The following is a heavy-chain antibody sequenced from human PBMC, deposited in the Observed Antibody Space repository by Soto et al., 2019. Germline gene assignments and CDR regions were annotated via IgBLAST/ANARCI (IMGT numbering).Heavy chain of an antibody. J-gene: IGHJ5*02. D-gene: IGHD3-22*01. CDR1: GFFFSHYA. CDR3: ARGVVSPKSWFDL. V-gene: IGHV3-30-3*01. Sequence: VGSRRLSCEASGFFFSHYAMHWVRQAPGKGLEWVAATVYDGTKTYSADSVKGRFTVSRDNSKNTLYLQMTSLRPEDTAVYYCARGVVSPKSWFDLWGLGALVTVSS. CDR2: TVYDGTKT.